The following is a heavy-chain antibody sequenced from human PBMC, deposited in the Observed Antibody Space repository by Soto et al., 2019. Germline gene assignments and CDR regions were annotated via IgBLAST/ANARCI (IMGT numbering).Heavy chain of an antibody. CDR3: ARSRAAAGSVWFEP. CDR2: IIPIFGTA. J-gene: IGHJ5*02. Sequence: WASVKVSCKASGGTFSNYTINWVRQAPGQGLEWMGGIIPIFGTANYAQKFQGRVTITADECTSTAYMELSSLRSEDTAVYYWARSRAAAGSVWFEPWGQETLVTVSS. D-gene: IGHD6-13*01. V-gene: IGHV1-69*13. CDR1: GGTFSNYT.